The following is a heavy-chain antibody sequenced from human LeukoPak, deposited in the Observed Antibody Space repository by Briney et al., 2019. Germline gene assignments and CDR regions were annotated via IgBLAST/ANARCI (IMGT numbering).Heavy chain of an antibody. V-gene: IGHV3-23*01. CDR3: AKEVPGPLWLPYFDY. J-gene: IGHJ4*02. Sequence: GGSLRLSCAASGFTFSSYGMSWVRQAPGKGLEWVVAISGSGGSTYYAESVKGRFTISRDNSKNTLYLQMNSLRAEDTAVYYCAKEVPGPLWLPYFDYWGQGTLVTVSS. D-gene: IGHD5-12*01. CDR2: ISGSGGST. CDR1: GFTFSSYG.